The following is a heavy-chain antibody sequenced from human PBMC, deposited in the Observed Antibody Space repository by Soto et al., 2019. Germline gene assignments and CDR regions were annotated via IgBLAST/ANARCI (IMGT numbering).Heavy chain of an antibody. V-gene: IGHV2-5*02. J-gene: IGHJ4*02. D-gene: IGHD2-21*01. CDR3: ARRERSTDDCFHFEY. CDR1: GLSLKPNGVG. Sequence: QITLKESHHTLVNTTQTLTLTCTLSGLSLKPNGVGVAWSHQPTGNALELLAVISWDDAKRYSPSLRNSITISKDTTKNALLLPVNNVYPVDTRTYYGARRERSTDDCFHFEYCGQGTGLTVSS. CDR2: ISWDDAK.